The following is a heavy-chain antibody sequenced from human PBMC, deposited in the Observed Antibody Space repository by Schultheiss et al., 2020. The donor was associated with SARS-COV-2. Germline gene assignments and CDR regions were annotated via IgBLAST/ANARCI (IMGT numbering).Heavy chain of an antibody. CDR1: GFTFSSYD. CDR3: ARDRVPAAIPFDY. V-gene: IGHV3-13*05. Sequence: GGSLRLSCAASGFTFSSYDMHWVRQATGKGLEWVSAIGTAGDPYYPGSVKGRFTISRDNAKNSLYLQMNSLRAEDTAVYYCARDRVPAAIPFDYWGQGTLVTVSS. J-gene: IGHJ4*02. CDR2: IGTAGDP. D-gene: IGHD2-2*01.